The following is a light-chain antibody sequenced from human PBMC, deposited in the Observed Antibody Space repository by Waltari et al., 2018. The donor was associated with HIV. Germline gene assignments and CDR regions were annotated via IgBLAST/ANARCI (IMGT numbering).Light chain of an antibody. CDR3: QQYYSTLRT. J-gene: IGKJ1*01. Sequence: DIVMTQSPDSLAVSRGERATINCKSSQSVLYSSNNKNYLAWYQQKPGQPPKLLIYWASTRESGVPDRFSGSGSGTDFTLTISSLQAEDVAVYYCQQYYSTLRTFGQGTKVEIK. CDR1: QSVLYSSNNKNY. V-gene: IGKV4-1*01. CDR2: WAS.